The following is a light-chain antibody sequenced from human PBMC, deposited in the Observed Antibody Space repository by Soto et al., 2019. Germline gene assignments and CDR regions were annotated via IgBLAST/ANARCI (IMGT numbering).Light chain of an antibody. CDR3: QQYGGSPRT. Sequence: EIVLTQSPGTLSLSPGERATLSCRASQSVSGNYLVWYQQKRGQAPRLLIYGASNRATSIPDRFSGSGSGTDFTLTISRLEPEDFAVYYCQQYGGSPRTFDQGTKVEIK. V-gene: IGKV3-20*01. CDR1: QSVSGNY. CDR2: GAS. J-gene: IGKJ1*01.